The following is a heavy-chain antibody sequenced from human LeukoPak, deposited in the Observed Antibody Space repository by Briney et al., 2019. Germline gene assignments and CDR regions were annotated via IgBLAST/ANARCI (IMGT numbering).Heavy chain of an antibody. J-gene: IGHJ4*02. CDR3: AKDYGDYVGLVFDY. V-gene: IGHV3-33*06. Sequence: GGSLRLSCAASGFTFSSYGMHWVRQAPGKGLEWVAVIWYDGSNKYYADSVKGRFTISRDNSKNTLYLQMNSLRAEDTAVYYCAKDYGDYVGLVFDYWGQGTLVTVSS. CDR1: GFTFSSYG. D-gene: IGHD4-17*01. CDR2: IWYDGSNK.